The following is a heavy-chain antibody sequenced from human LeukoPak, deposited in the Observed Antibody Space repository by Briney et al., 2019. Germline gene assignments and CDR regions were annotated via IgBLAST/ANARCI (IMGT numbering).Heavy chain of an antibody. CDR2: INHSGST. CDR1: GGSFSGYY. V-gene: IGHV4-34*01. CDR3: ATTYSTCSGGSRYFGDY. J-gene: IGHJ4*02. D-gene: IGHD2-15*01. Sequence: SETLSLTCAVYGGSFSGYYWSWIRQPPGKGLEWIGEINHSGSTNYNPSLKSRVTISVDTSKNQFSLKLSSVTAADTAVYYCATTYSTCSGGSRYFGDYWGQGTLVTVSP.